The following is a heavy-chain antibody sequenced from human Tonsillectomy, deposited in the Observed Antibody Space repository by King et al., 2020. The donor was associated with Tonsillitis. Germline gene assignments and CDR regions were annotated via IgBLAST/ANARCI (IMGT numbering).Heavy chain of an antibody. D-gene: IGHD2-2*01. V-gene: IGHV3-21*01. Sequence: EVQLVESGGGLVKPGGSLRLSCAASGFTFSSYSMNWVRQAPGKGLEWVSSISSSSSYIYYADSVKGRFTISRDNAKNSLYLQMNSLRAENTAVYYCARDFNDAAFDIWGQGTMVTVSS. J-gene: IGHJ3*02. CDR2: ISSSSSYI. CDR1: GFTFSSYS. CDR3: ARDFNDAAFDI.